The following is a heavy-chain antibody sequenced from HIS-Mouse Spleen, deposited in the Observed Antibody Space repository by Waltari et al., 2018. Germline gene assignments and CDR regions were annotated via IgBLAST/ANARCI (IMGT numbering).Heavy chain of an antibody. J-gene: IGHJ3*02. CDR2: IYYSGRT. CDR3: ARDQYSSSSGAFDI. CDR1: GGSIISSSYY. V-gene: IGHV4-39*07. Sequence: QLQLQESGPGLVKPSETLSLTCTVSGGSIISSSYYWGWIRQPPGKGLEWIGSIYYSGRTYYTPSLKSRVTISVDTSKNQFSLKLSSVTAADTAVYYCARDQYSSSSGAFDIWGQGTMVTVSS. D-gene: IGHD6-6*01.